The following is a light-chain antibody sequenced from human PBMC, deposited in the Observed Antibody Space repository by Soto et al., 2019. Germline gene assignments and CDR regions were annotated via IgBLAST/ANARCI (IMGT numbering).Light chain of an antibody. J-gene: IGKJ5*01. CDR2: KVF. V-gene: IGKV2-30*01. CDR3: MQGTHWPPIT. CDR1: QSLVYSDGNTY. Sequence: DVVMTQSPLSLPVTLGQPASISCRSSQSLVYSDGNTYLNWFQQRLGQSPRRLIYKVFNRDSGVPDRFSGSGSGTDFTLKISRVEAEDVGVYYCMQGTHWPPITFGQGTRLEIK.